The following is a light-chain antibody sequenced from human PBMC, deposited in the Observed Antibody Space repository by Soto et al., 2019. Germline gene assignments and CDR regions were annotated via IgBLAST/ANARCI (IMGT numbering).Light chain of an antibody. Sequence: QSALTQPASVSGSPGQSITISCTGANSDVGGDNHVSWYQQHPGKAPQLVIYDVTNRPSGVSNRFSGSKSGNTAALTVPGLQAEYEADYYCSSSIARSTLVFGGGTKVTVL. J-gene: IGLJ3*02. V-gene: IGLV2-14*01. CDR3: SSSIARSTLV. CDR2: DVT. CDR1: NSDVGGDNH.